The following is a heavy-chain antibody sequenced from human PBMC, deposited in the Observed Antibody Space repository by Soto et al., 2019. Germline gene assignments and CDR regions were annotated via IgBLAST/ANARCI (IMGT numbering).Heavy chain of an antibody. V-gene: IGHV4-34*01. D-gene: IGHD1-1*01. CDR2: MSHSGGT. CDR1: GGFVTSGSYY. Sequence: QVQLQQCGAGLLKPSETLSLTCAVYGGFVTSGSYYWSWIRQPPGKGLEWIGEMSHSGGTHFNPSLKSRVTTSVDTSKNQFTLKMSSVTAADTALYYCARVERGTATTVVDAFDIWGPGTMVTVSS. CDR3: ARVERGTATTVVDAFDI. J-gene: IGHJ3*02.